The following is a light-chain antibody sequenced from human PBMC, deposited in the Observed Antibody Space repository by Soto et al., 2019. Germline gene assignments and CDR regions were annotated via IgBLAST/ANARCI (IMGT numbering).Light chain of an antibody. J-gene: IGKJ1*01. Sequence: DIQMTQSPSTLSGSVGDRVTITCRASQTISSWLAWYQQKRGKAPKLXIYKASTLKSGVPSRFSGSGSGTEFTLTISSLQPDDFETYYCQHYNSYSEAFGQGTQVDIK. CDR2: KAS. CDR3: QHYNSYSEA. CDR1: QTISSW. V-gene: IGKV1-5*03.